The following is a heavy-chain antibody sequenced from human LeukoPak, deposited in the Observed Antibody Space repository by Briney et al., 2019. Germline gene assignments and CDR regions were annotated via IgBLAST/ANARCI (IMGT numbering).Heavy chain of an antibody. D-gene: IGHD3-22*01. Sequence: GGSLRHSCAASGFTFSTYGTTWVRQAPGKGLEWVSAISGSAATTFYADSVKGRFTISRDNSKNTLYLQMNSLRAEDTAVYYCAKDTTYYYDSSGYYPFDFWGQGTLVTVSS. J-gene: IGHJ4*02. CDR3: AKDTTYYYDSSGYYPFDF. CDR1: GFTFSTYG. CDR2: ISGSAATT. V-gene: IGHV3-23*01.